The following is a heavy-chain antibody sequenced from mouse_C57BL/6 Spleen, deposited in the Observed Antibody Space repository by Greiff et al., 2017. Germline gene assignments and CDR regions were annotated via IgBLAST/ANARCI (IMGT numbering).Heavy chain of an antibody. CDR1: GYTFTSYW. CDR2: INPSNGGS. J-gene: IGHJ3*01. CDR3: ARVDYYGSSLSWFAY. Sequence: QVQLQQPGPELVKPGASVKLSCKASGYTFTSYWMHWVKQRPGQGLEWIGNINPSNGGSNYNEKFNSKATLTVDKSSSTAYMQLSSLTSEDSAVYYCARVDYYGSSLSWFAYWGQGTLVTVSA. D-gene: IGHD1-1*01. V-gene: IGHV1-53*01.